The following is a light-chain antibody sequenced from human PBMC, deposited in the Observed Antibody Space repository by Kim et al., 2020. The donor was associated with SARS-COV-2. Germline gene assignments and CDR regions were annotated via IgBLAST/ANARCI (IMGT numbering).Light chain of an antibody. CDR3: NSRDSNDNVL. V-gene: IGLV3-19*01. CDR1: SLRSYY. J-gene: IGLJ3*02. Sequence: SSELTHDPAVSVALGQTVRITCQGDSLRSYYATWYQQKPGQAPILVIYGKNNRPSGIPDRFSGSSSGNTASLTITGTQAGDEADYYCNSRDSNDNVLFGG. CDR2: GKN.